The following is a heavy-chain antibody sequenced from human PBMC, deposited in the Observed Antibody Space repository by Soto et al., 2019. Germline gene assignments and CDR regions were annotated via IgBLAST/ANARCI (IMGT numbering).Heavy chain of an antibody. CDR2: IYTAGTT. Sequence: EVQLVETGGRLIQPGGSLRLSCAASGFAVSSYYMNWVRQAPGKGLEWVSVIYTAGTTYYTDSVKGRFTISRDDSKNTLYLQMNSLRAEDTAVYYCARGDSDNSAYYYNSFEWQIPMGGWGQGTMVSVSS. CDR1: GFAVSSYY. D-gene: IGHD3-22*01. CDR3: ARGDSDNSAYYYNSFEWQIPMGG. V-gene: IGHV3-53*02. J-gene: IGHJ3*01.